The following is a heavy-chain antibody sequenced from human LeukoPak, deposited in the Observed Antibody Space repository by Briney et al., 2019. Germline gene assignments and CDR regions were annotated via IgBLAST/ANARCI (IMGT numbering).Heavy chain of an antibody. CDR2: INPNSGGT. CDR1: GYTFTGYY. V-gene: IGHV1-2*02. CDR3: ARSIMITFGGVIVFDY. Sequence: GSVKVSCKASGYTFTGYYMHWVRQAPGQGLEWMGWINPNSGGTNYAQKFQGRVTMTRDTSISTAYMELSRLRSDDTAVYYCARSIMITFGGVIVFDYWGQGTLVTVSS. J-gene: IGHJ4*02. D-gene: IGHD3-16*02.